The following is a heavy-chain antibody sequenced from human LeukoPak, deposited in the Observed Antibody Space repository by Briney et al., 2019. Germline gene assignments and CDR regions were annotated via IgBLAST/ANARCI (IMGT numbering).Heavy chain of an antibody. CDR1: GFTFSSYD. J-gene: IGHJ4*02. CDR2: ISSSAGTM. Sequence: GGSLRLSCAASGFTFSSYDMNWVRQAPGKGLGWVSYISSSAGTMYYADSVKGRFTISRDNAKNSLYLQMNSLRAEDTAVYYCARDRSSGYSGSNDYWGQGTLLTVSS. D-gene: IGHD5-12*01. V-gene: IGHV3-48*03. CDR3: ARDRSSGYSGSNDY.